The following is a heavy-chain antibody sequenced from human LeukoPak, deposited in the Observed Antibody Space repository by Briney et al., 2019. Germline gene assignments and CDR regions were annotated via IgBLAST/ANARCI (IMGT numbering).Heavy chain of an antibody. J-gene: IGHJ4*02. CDR2: INHSGST. V-gene: IGHV4-34*01. D-gene: IGHD5-18*01. CDR1: GGSFSGYY. CDR3: AREDTAMVTFFDY. Sequence: PSETLSLTCAVYGGSFSGYYWSWIRQPPGKGLEWIGEINHSGSTNYNPSLKSRVTISVDTSKNQFSLKLSSVTAADTAVYYCAREDTAMVTFFDYWGQGTLVTVSS.